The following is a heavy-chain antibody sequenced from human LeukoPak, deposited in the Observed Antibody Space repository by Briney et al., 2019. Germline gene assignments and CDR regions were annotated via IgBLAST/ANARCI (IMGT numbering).Heavy chain of an antibody. J-gene: IGHJ3*02. D-gene: IGHD2-8*01. Sequence: SGTLSLTCAVSGGSISSSNWWSWVRQPPGKGLEWIGEIYHSGSTNYNPSLKSRVTISVDKSKNQFSLKLSSVTVADTAVYYCASLPSTSSMLDAFDIWGQGTMVTVSS. V-gene: IGHV4-4*02. CDR1: GGSISSSNW. CDR3: ASLPSTSSMLDAFDI. CDR2: IYHSGST.